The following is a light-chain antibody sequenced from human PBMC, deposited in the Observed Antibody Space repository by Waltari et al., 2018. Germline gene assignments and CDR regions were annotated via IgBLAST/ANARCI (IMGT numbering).Light chain of an antibody. CDR3: QKYNNALFA. Sequence: DIQMTQSPSSLSASVGDRVTITCRASQGISNYLAWYQQQPGKVPKLLIYAASTLQSGVPSRFSGGGSGTEFTLTISSLQPEDVATYYCQKYNNALFAFGPGTKVDIK. J-gene: IGKJ3*01. V-gene: IGKV1-27*01. CDR2: AAS. CDR1: QGISNY.